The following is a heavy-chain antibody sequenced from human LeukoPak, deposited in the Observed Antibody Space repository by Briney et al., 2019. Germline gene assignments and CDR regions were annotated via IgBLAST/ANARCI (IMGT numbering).Heavy chain of an antibody. V-gene: IGHV5-51*01. CDR2: IYPGDSDT. D-gene: IGHD3-3*01. J-gene: IGHJ6*03. CDR3: ARSYDSYYYYMDV. CDR1: GYSFTSYW. Sequence: GESLKISCKGSGYSFTSYWIGWVRQMPGKVLEWMGIIYPGDSDTRYSPSFQGQVTISADKSISTAYLQWSSLKASDTAMYYCARSYDSYYYYMDVWGKGTTVTVSS.